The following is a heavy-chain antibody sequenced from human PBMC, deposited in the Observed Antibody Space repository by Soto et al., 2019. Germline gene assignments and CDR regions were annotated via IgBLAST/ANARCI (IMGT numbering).Heavy chain of an antibody. Sequence: QVQLVESGGGVVQPGRSLRLSCAASGFTFSSYGMHRVRQAPGKGLEWVAVIWYDGSNKYYADSVKGRFTISRDNSKNTLYLQMNSLRAEDTAVYYCARTSVDYYYYYGMDVWGQGTTVTVSS. CDR1: GFTFSSYG. CDR3: ARTSVDYYYYYGMDV. D-gene: IGHD2-15*01. CDR2: IWYDGSNK. V-gene: IGHV3-33*01. J-gene: IGHJ6*02.